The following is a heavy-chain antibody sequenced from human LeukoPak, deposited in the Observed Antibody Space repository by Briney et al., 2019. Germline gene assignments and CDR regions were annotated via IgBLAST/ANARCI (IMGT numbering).Heavy chain of an antibody. D-gene: IGHD5-18*01. V-gene: IGHV1-69*13. CDR2: IIPIFGTA. Sequence: SVKVSCKASGYTFTSYYMHWVRQAPGQGLEWMGGIIPIFGTANYAQKFQGGVTITADESTSTAYMELSSLRSEDTAVYYCARDGTIVDTAMVTIYYGMDVWGQGTTVTVSS. CDR1: GYTFTSYY. CDR3: ARDGTIVDTAMVTIYYGMDV. J-gene: IGHJ6*02.